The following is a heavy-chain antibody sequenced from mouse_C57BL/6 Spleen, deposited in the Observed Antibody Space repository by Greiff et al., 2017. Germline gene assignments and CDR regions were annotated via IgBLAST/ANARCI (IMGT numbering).Heavy chain of an antibody. J-gene: IGHJ4*01. CDR2: ISDGGSYT. CDR3: ARDGAPCDMDD. CDR1: GFTFSSSA. Sequence: EVQRVESGGGLVKPGGSLKLSCAASGFTFSSSAMSWVRQTPEKRLEWVATISDGGSYTYYPDNVTSRFTISRDNAKNILFLQLSHLKSEDTAMYCSARDGAPCDMDDWGQGTSVTVSS. V-gene: IGHV5-4*01.